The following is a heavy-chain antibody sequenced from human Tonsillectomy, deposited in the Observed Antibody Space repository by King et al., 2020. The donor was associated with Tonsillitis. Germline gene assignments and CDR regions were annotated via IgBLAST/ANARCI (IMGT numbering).Heavy chain of an antibody. CDR3: ATVFGVARFDY. D-gene: IGHD3-3*01. J-gene: IGHJ4*02. CDR1: GFTFDDYA. Sequence: QLVQSGGGLVQPGRSLRLSCAASGFTFDDYAMHWVRQAPGKGLEWVSGISWNSGSIGYADSVKGRFTISRDNAKNSLYLQMNSLRAEDTAVYYCATVFGVARFDYWGQGTLVTVSS. V-gene: IGHV3-9*01. CDR2: ISWNSGSI.